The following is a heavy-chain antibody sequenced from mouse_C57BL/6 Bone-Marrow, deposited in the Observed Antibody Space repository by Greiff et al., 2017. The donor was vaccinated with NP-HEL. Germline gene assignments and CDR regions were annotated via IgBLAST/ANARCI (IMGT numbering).Heavy chain of an antibody. CDR1: GYAFSSYW. CDR3: ARGVGWLLVPWFAY. D-gene: IGHD2-3*01. J-gene: IGHJ3*01. V-gene: IGHV1-80*01. Sequence: QVQLQQSGAELVKPGASVKISCKASGYAFSSYWMNWVKQRPGKGLEWIGQIYPGDGDTNYNGKFKGKATLTADKSSSTAYMQLSSLTSEDAAVYFCARGVGWLLVPWFAYWGQGTLVTVSA. CDR2: IYPGDGDT.